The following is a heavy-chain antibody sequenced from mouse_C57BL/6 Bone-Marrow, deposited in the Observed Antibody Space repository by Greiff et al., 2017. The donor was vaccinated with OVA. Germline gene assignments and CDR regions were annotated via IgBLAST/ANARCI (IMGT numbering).Heavy chain of an antibody. J-gene: IGHJ1*03. Sequence: DVKLVESGGGLVQPKGSLKLSCAASGFSFNTYAMNWVRQAPGKGLEWVARIRSKSNNYATYYADSVKDRFTISRDDSESMLYLQMNNLKTEDTAMYCCVRHDVYWYFDVWGTGTTVTVSS. CDR3: VRHDVYWYFDV. V-gene: IGHV10-1*01. CDR1: GFSFNTYA. D-gene: IGHD2-3*01. CDR2: IRSKSNNYAT.